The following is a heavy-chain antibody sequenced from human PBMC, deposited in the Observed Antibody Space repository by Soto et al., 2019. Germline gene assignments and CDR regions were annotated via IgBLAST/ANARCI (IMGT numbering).Heavy chain of an antibody. CDR3: ARSTMVRGVTLGYGMDV. D-gene: IGHD3-10*01. CDR2: IIPIFGTA. Sequence: QVQMVQSGAEVKKPGSSVKVSCKASGGTFSSYAISWVRQAPGQGLEWMGGIIPIFGTANYAQKFQGRVTITADESTSTAYMELSSLRSEDTAVYYCARSTMVRGVTLGYGMDVWGQGTTVTVSS. CDR1: GGTFSSYA. J-gene: IGHJ6*02. V-gene: IGHV1-69*01.